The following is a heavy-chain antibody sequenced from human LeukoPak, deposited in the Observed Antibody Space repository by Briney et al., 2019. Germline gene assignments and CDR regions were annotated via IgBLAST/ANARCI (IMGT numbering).Heavy chain of an antibody. Sequence: GASVKVSCKASGYTFTSYATHWVRQAPGQRLEWMGWINAGNGNTKYSQKFQGRVTITRDTSASTAYMELSSLRSEDTAVYYCAREWFGELLFWFDPWGQGTLVTVSS. CDR2: INAGNGNT. D-gene: IGHD3-10*01. V-gene: IGHV1-3*01. CDR1: GYTFTSYA. J-gene: IGHJ5*02. CDR3: AREWFGELLFWFDP.